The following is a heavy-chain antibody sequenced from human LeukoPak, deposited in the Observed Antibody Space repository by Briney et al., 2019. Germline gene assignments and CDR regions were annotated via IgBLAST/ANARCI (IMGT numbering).Heavy chain of an antibody. J-gene: IGHJ4*02. D-gene: IGHD4-23*01. CDR2: IIPIFGTA. CDR1: GGTFSSYA. Sequence: SVKVSCKASGGTFSSYAISWVRQAPGQGLEWMGGIIPIFGTANYAQKFQGRVTITADESTSTAYMELSSLTSEDTAVYYCTSNSVGPLWGQGTLVTVSS. CDR3: TSNSVGPL. V-gene: IGHV1-69*01.